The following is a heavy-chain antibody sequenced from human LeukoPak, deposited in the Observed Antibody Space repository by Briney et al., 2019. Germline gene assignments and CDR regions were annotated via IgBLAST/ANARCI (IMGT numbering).Heavy chain of an antibody. V-gene: IGHV3-23*01. J-gene: IGHJ4*02. D-gene: IGHD3-10*01. CDR1: GFTFSSYA. CDR2: ISNTGGST. Sequence: PGGSLRLSCAASGFTFSSYAMSWVRQAPGKGLEWVSVISNTGGSTFSADSVKGRFTISRDNSKNTLYLQMNSLRAEDTAVYYCAKRASGSGTSLYYFDYWGQGTLVTVSS. CDR3: AKRASGSGTSLYYFDY.